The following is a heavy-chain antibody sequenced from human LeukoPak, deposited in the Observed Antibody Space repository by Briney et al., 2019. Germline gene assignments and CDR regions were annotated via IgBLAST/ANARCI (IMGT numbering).Heavy chain of an antibody. Sequence: PSETLSLTCTVSGGSISSSSYYWGWIRQPPGKGLEWIGSIYYSGSTYYNPSLKSRVTISADTSKNQFSLKLSSVTAADTAVYYCAKQRAPALIDYWGQGTLVTVSS. CDR3: AKQRAPALIDY. J-gene: IGHJ4*02. D-gene: IGHD1-26*01. V-gene: IGHV4-39*01. CDR1: GGSISSSSYY. CDR2: IYYSGST.